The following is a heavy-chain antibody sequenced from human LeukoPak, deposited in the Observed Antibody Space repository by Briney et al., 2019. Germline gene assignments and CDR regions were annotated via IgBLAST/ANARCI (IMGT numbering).Heavy chain of an antibody. V-gene: IGHV4-59*02. D-gene: IGHD2-15*01. J-gene: IGHJ4*02. CDR2: IHYAGST. CDR1: GASVSSNH. CDR3: ARAYSTWWYDY. Sequence: SETLSLTCTVSGASVSSNHWSWIRQPPGKGLEWIGYIHYAGSTNYNPSLKSRVTISLDTSKNQFSLKLTSVTAADTAVYYCARAYSTWWYDYWGQGTLVTVSS.